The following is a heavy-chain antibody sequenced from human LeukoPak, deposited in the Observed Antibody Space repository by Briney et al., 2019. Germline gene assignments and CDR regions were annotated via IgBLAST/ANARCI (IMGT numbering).Heavy chain of an antibody. Sequence: SQTLSLTCTVSGDSISGGNYYWSWIRQPPGKGLERIGYIYHRGGTYYNPSLESRLTISVDRSKNQFSLKLSSVTAADTAVYYCARPIVVVGATSGVAFDIWGQGTMVTVSS. CDR1: GDSISGGNYY. CDR3: ARPIVVVGATSGVAFDI. D-gene: IGHD1-26*01. J-gene: IGHJ3*02. V-gene: IGHV4-30-2*01. CDR2: IYHRGGT.